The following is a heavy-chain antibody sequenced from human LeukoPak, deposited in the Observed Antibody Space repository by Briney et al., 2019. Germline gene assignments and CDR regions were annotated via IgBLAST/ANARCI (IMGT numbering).Heavy chain of an antibody. CDR1: GFTFSSYE. J-gene: IGHJ6*04. D-gene: IGHD3-10*02. CDR3: AELGITMIGGV. CDR2: ISSSGSTI. V-gene: IGHV3-48*03. Sequence: GGSLRLSCAASGFTFSSYEMNWVRQAPGKGLEWVSYISSSGSTIYYAGSVKGRFTISRDNAKNLLYLQMNSLRAEDTAVYYCAELGITMIGGVWGKGTTVTISS.